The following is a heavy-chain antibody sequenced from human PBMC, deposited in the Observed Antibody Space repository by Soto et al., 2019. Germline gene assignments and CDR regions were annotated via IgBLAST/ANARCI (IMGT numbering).Heavy chain of an antibody. V-gene: IGHV1-46*01. Sequence: ASVKVSCKASGYTFTSYYMHWVRQAPGQGLEWMGIINPSGGSTSYAQKFQGRVTMTRDSSKTTLFLQMDSLRAEDTAVYFCAKVSEGSMITFGGVIASWGQGTLVTVSS. CDR3: AKVSEGSMITFGGVIAS. CDR2: INPSGGST. D-gene: IGHD3-16*01. J-gene: IGHJ5*01. CDR1: GYTFTSYY.